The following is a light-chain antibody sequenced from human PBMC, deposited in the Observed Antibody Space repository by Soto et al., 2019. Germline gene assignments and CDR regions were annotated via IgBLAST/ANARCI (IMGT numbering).Light chain of an antibody. CDR3: QPYNNWPLT. J-gene: IGKJ4*01. Sequence: EVVMRQSPSTLSVSPGEGARLSCRASQGIGDTLAWYQHKPGQTPRLLIYDTSTRATGVPTRFSGSRSGAEFTLTINSLQSEDFAVYYCQPYNNWPLTFGGGTKVDIK. CDR1: QGIGDT. V-gene: IGKV3-15*01. CDR2: DTS.